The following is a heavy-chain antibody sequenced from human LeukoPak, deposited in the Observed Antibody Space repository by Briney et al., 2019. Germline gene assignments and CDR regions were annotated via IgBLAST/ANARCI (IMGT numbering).Heavy chain of an antibody. V-gene: IGHV3-23*01. D-gene: IGHD6-19*01. J-gene: IGHJ4*02. Sequence: GGSLRLSCAASGFTFSSYAMSWVRQAPGKGLEWVSAISGSGGSTYYADSVEGRFTISRDNSKNTLYLQMNSLRAEDTAVYYCAKAWSAVAGTLTLGYWGQGTLVTVSS. CDR3: AKAWSAVAGTLTLGY. CDR2: ISGSGGST. CDR1: GFTFSSYA.